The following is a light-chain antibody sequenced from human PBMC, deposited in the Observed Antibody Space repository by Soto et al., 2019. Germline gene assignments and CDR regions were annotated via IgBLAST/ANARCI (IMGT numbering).Light chain of an antibody. CDR1: QSVLYSSNNKNY. V-gene: IGKV4-1*01. Sequence: DIVMTQSPDSLAVSLGERATINCKSSQSVLYSSNNKNYLAWYQQKPGQPPKLLIYWASTRESGVPDRFSGSGSGTDFTLTISSLQAEDVAVYYFQQYYSTPPYTFCQGTKLEIK. CDR3: QQYYSTPPYT. CDR2: WAS. J-gene: IGKJ2*01.